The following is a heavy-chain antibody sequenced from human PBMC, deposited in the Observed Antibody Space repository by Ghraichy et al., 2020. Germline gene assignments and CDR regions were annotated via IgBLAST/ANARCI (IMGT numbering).Heavy chain of an antibody. Sequence: SQTLSLTCAVYGGSFSGYYWSWIRQPPGKGLEWIGEINHSGSTNYNPSLKSRVTISVDTSKNQFSLKLSSVTAADTAVYYCARTIFGVPTVYGYWGQGTLVTVSS. J-gene: IGHJ4*02. CDR3: ARTIFGVPTVYGY. D-gene: IGHD3-3*01. CDR2: INHSGST. CDR1: GGSFSGYY. V-gene: IGHV4-34*01.